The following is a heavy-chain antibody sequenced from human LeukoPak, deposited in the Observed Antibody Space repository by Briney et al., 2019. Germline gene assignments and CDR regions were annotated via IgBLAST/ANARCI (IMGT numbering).Heavy chain of an antibody. J-gene: IGHJ3*02. Sequence: GGSLRLSCAASGFTFSSYSMNWVRRAPGKGLEWVSSISSSSSYIYYADSVKGRFTISRDNSKNTLYLQMNSLRAEDTAVYYCARARSSYGYGDAFDIWGQGTMVTVSS. V-gene: IGHV3-21*01. CDR2: ISSSSSYI. D-gene: IGHD5-18*01. CDR3: ARARSSYGYGDAFDI. CDR1: GFTFSSYS.